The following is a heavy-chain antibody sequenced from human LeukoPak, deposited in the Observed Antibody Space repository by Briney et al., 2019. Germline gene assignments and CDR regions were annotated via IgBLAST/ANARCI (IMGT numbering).Heavy chain of an antibody. Sequence: SVKVSCKASGGTFSSYAISWVRQAPGQGLEWMGGIIPIFGTANYAQKFQGRVTITADKSTGTAYMELSSLRSEDTAVYYCATDTYYGSGSYPGYWGQRTLVTVSS. CDR3: ATDTYYGSGSYPGY. V-gene: IGHV1-69*06. CDR2: IIPIFGTA. CDR1: GGTFSSYA. J-gene: IGHJ4*02. D-gene: IGHD3-10*01.